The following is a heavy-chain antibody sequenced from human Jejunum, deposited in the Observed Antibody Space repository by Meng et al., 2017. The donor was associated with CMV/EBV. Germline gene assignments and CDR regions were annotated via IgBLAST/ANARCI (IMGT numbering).Heavy chain of an antibody. Sequence: GRLVQAGSEVKKPGDSVKVSCQAAGYTFTSSSMNWVRHAPGQGLEWMGWININTGNPTYAQGFTGRFVFSLDTSVSTAYLQIDSLKADDTAVYYCARGNGWRFDYWGQGTLVTVSS. D-gene: IGHD6-19*01. CDR3: ARGNGWRFDY. CDR2: ININTGNP. J-gene: IGHJ4*02. CDR1: GYTFTSSS. V-gene: IGHV7-4-1*01.